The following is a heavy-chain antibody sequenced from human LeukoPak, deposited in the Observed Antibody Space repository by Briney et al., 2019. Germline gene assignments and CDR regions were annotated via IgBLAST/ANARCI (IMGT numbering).Heavy chain of an antibody. CDR3: ARDKGSTKAFDV. CDR2: ISSSSSYI. Sequence: GGSLRLSCAASGFTFSSYSMNWVRQAPGKGLEWVSSISSSSSYIYYADSVKGRFTISRDNAKNSLYLQMNSLRAEDTAVYYCARDKGSTKAFDVWGQGTMVTVSS. V-gene: IGHV3-21*01. D-gene: IGHD2-2*01. J-gene: IGHJ3*01. CDR1: GFTFSSYS.